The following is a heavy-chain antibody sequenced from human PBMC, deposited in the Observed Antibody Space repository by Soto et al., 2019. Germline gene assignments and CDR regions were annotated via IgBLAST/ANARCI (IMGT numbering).Heavy chain of an antibody. CDR2: IFWDDDK. CDR1: GFSLSTSGVG. CDR3: AHLPWQHLWPRAPVVY. D-gene: IGHD5-18*01. V-gene: IGHV2-5*02. J-gene: IGHJ4*02. Sequence: QITLKESGPTLVKPTQTLTLTCTFSGFSLSTSGVGVGWIRQPPGEALEWLGIIFWDDDKRYSPSLNSRVTITKDTSKTQLVLTMTNMDPVDTATYYCAHLPWQHLWPRAPVVYWGQGTPVTVSS.